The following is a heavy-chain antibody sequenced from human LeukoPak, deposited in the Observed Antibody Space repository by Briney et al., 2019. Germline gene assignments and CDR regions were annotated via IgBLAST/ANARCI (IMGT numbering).Heavy chain of an antibody. V-gene: IGHV1-2*02. CDR3: ARSAGIVKRDY. CDR1: VYTFTDYY. D-gene: IGHD1-26*01. Sequence: ASVNVSCKASVYTFTDYYMHWVRQAPGQGLEWMGWINPNSGGTNPAQRFQGRVTMTRDTSISTAYMELSSLRSDDTAVYYCARSAGIVKRDYWGQGTLVTVSS. J-gene: IGHJ4*02. CDR2: INPNSGGT.